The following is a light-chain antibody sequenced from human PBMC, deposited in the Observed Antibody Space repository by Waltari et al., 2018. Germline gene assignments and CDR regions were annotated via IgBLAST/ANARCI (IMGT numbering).Light chain of an antibody. Sequence: DIQMTQSPSSLSASVGDRVTITCRASQSFSSYLNWYQQKPGKAPKLLIYAASVLQSGVQSRFSGSGSGTEFTLTISRLQPEDFATYYCQQSYSTPDTFGQGTKLEIK. CDR2: AAS. CDR3: QQSYSTPDT. CDR1: QSFSSY. V-gene: IGKV1-39*01. J-gene: IGKJ2*01.